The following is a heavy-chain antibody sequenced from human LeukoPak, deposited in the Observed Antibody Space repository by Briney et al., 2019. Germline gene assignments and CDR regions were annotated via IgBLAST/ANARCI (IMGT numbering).Heavy chain of an antibody. J-gene: IGHJ3*02. CDR2: IYYSGST. D-gene: IGHD3-10*01. CDR3: AREGGVTMVRGSGAFDI. CDR1: GGSISSYY. Sequence: SETLSLTFTVSGGSISSYYWSWIRQPPGKGLEWIRYIYYSGSTNYNPSLKSRVTISVDTSKNQFSLKLGSVTAADTAVYYCAREGGVTMVRGSGAFDIWGQGTMVTVSS. V-gene: IGHV4-59*01.